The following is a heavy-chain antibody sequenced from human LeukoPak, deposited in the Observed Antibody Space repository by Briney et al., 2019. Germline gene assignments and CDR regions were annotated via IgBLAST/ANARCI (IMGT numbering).Heavy chain of an antibody. Sequence: SETLSLTCNVFGGSVSISNYYWGWIRQPPGKGLEWIGSIYYSGSTYYNPSLKSRVTISVDTSKNQFSLKLSSVTAADTAVYYCARAYYYASSAFDIWGQGTMVTVSS. CDR2: IYYSGST. CDR3: ARAYYYASSAFDI. V-gene: IGHV4-39*01. CDR1: GGSVSISNYY. D-gene: IGHD3-22*01. J-gene: IGHJ3*02.